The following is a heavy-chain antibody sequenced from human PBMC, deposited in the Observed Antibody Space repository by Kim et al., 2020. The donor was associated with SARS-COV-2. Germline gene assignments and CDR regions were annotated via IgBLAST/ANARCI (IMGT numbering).Heavy chain of an antibody. J-gene: IGHJ4*02. Sequence: GGSLRLSCAASGFTFSSYSMNWVRQAPGKGLEWVSSISSSSSYIYYADSVKGRFTISRDNAKNSLYLQMNSLRAEDTAVYYCARDQALSIAAYFDYWGQGTLVTVSS. CDR3: ARDQALSIAAYFDY. D-gene: IGHD6-6*01. CDR1: GFTFSSYS. V-gene: IGHV3-21*01. CDR2: ISSSSSYI.